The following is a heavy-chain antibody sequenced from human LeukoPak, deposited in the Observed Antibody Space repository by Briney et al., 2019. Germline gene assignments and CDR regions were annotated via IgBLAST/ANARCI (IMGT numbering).Heavy chain of an antibody. CDR2: ISSSSSYI. CDR3: ARDRLTPMVASDY. J-gene: IGHJ4*02. V-gene: IGHV3-21*04. Sequence: GGSLRLSCAASGFTFSSYRMNWVRQAPGKGLEWVSSISSSSSYIYYADPLKGRFTISRDNAKNSLYLQMNSLRAEDTAVYYCARDRLTPMVASDYWGQGTLVTVSS. CDR1: GFTFSSYR. D-gene: IGHD4/OR15-4a*01.